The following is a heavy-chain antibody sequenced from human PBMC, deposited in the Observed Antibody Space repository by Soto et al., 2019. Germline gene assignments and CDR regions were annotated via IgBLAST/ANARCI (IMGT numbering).Heavy chain of an antibody. V-gene: IGHV1-18*04. D-gene: IGHD6-13*01. J-gene: IGHJ4*02. CDR1: GYTFTSYG. CDR3: ARDHIGRGSWPYDY. Sequence: ASVKVSCKASGYTFTSYGISWVRQAPGQGLEWMGWISAYNGNTNYAQKLQGRVTMTTDTSTSTAYMELRSLRSDDTAVYYCARDHIGRGSWPYDYWGQGTLVTSPQ. CDR2: ISAYNGNT.